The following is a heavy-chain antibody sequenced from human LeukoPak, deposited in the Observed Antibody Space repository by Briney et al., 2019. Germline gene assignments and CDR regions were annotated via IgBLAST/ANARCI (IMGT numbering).Heavy chain of an antibody. CDR3: ARMRDWFDP. V-gene: IGHV4-59*11. Sequence: SETLSLTCTVSGGSISSHYWSWIRQPPGKGLEWIEYIYYSGSTNYNPSLKSRVTISVDTSKNQFSLKLSSVTAADTAVYHCARMRDWFDPWGQGTLVTVSS. J-gene: IGHJ5*02. CDR1: GGSISSHY. CDR2: IYYSGST.